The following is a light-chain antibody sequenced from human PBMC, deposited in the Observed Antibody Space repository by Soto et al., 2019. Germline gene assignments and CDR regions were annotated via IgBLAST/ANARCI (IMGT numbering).Light chain of an antibody. J-gene: IGKJ4*01. CDR3: QQADSFLLT. Sequence: DIQMTQSPSSVSASVGDRVIITCRARQNIGTSLAWYQQKPGKAPNLLIYAASRLQRGVPSRFSGSGSGTDFTLTISSLQPEDSASYYCQQADSFLLTFGGGTKVEIK. CDR2: AAS. CDR1: QNIGTS. V-gene: IGKV1-12*01.